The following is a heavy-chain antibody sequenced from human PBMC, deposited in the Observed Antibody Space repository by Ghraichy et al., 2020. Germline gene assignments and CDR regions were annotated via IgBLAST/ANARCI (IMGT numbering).Heavy chain of an antibody. D-gene: IGHD1-26*01. J-gene: IGHJ4*02. CDR3: VRGVTGPSD. V-gene: IGHV3-74*01. CDR1: GFTFSSFW. CDR2: INNDGSNT. Sequence: SCAASGFTFSSFWMHWVRQAPGKGLVWVSRINNDGSNTIYMDSVKGRFTSSRDNAKNTLFLQMNNLRAEDTAVYYCVRGVTGPSDWGQGTLVTVSS.